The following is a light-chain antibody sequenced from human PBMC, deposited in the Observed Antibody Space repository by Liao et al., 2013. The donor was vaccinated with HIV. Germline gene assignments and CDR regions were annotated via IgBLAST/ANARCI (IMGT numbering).Light chain of an antibody. CDR2: QDR. Sequence: SYELTQPPSVSVSPGQTASITCSGDKLGDKYACWYQQKPGQSPVLVIYQDRKRPSGIPERFSGSNSGNTATLTISGTQAMDEADYYCQAWDSSTGGYVFGTGTKVTVL. CDR3: QAWDSSTGGYV. CDR1: KLGDKY. V-gene: IGLV3-1*01. J-gene: IGLJ1*01.